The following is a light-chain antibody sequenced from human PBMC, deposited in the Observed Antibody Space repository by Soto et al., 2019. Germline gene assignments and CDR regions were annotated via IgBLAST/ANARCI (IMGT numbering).Light chain of an antibody. J-gene: IGKJ1*01. CDR1: QSVSSN. CDR3: HQYNNWLWT. Sequence: EIGMTQSPATSSVSPGERATLSCRASQSVSSNIAWYQQNPGQAPRLLIYGASTRATGIPARFSGSGSGTEFTLTICSLQSEDFAVYYCHQYNNWLWTFGQGTKVDIK. CDR2: GAS. V-gene: IGKV3-15*01.